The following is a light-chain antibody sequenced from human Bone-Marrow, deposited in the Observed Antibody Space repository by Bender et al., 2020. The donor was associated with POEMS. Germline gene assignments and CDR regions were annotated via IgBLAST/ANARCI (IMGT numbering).Light chain of an antibody. Sequence: QSALTQPASVSGSLGQSITISCTGTTNDAGGYNYVSWYQQYPGKAPKLIIYDVKSRPAGVSDRFSGSRSGNPASLPISGLQGEDEADYYCSSYTTTSARVFGGGTRLTVL. CDR2: DVK. V-gene: IGLV2-14*03. J-gene: IGLJ2*01. CDR1: TNDAGGYNY. CDR3: SSYTTTSARV.